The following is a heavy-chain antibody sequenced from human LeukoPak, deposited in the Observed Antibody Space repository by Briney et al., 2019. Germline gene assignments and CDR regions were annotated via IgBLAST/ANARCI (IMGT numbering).Heavy chain of an antibody. CDR1: GFTFSSYE. CDR2: ISSSGSTI. D-gene: IGHD3-10*01. CDR3: ARDHLWFGAPGTMDV. V-gene: IGHV3-48*03. J-gene: IGHJ6*02. Sequence: GGSLRLSCAASGFTFSSYEMNWVRQAPGKGLEWVSYISSSGSTIYYADSVKGRFTISRDNAKNSLYLQMNSLRAEDTAVYYCARDHLWFGAPGTMDVWGQGTTVTVSS.